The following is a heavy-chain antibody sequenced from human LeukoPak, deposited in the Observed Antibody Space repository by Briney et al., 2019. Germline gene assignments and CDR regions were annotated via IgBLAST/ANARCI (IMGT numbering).Heavy chain of an antibody. CDR2: IYYSGST. CDR1: GGSISSYY. CDR3: ARDQLAAAGTLYYYYYGMDV. Sequence: SETLSLTCTVSGGSISSYYWSWIRQPPGKGLEWIGYIYYSGSTNYNPPLKSRVTISVDTSKNQFSLKLSSVTAADTAVYYCARDQLAAAGTLYYYYYGMDVWGQGTTVTVSS. V-gene: IGHV4-59*01. J-gene: IGHJ6*02. D-gene: IGHD6-13*01.